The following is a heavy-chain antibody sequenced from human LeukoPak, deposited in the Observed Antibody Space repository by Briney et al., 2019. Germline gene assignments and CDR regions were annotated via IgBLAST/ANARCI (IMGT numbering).Heavy chain of an antibody. CDR3: ARVRGGFYANEGTIDY. J-gene: IGHJ4*02. V-gene: IGHV4-61*02. CDR1: GGSISSGSYY. D-gene: IGHD2/OR15-2a*01. CDR2: IYTSGST. Sequence: SETLSLTCTVSGGSISSGSYYWSWIRQPAGKGLEWIGRIYTSGSTNYNPSLKSRVTISVDTSKNQFSLKLSSVTAADTAVYYCARVRGGFYANEGTIDYWGQGTLVTVSS.